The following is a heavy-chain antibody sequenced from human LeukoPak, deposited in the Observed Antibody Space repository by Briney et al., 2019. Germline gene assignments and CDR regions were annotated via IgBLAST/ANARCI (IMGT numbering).Heavy chain of an antibody. CDR1: GFTFSSYA. CDR2: ISYDGGNK. CDR3: ARGYYYDSSGYPPRDY. D-gene: IGHD3-22*01. J-gene: IGHJ4*02. Sequence: GRSLRLSCAASGFTFSSYAMHWVRQAPGKGLEWVAVISYDGGNKYYADSVKGRFTISRDNSKSTLYLQMNSLRAEDTAMYYCARGYYYDSSGYPPRDYWGQGTLVTVSS. V-gene: IGHV3-30*04.